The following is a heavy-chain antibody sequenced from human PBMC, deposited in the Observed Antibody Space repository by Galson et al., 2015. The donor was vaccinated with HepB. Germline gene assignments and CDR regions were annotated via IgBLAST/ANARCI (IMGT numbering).Heavy chain of an antibody. J-gene: IGHJ4*02. CDR2: INHSGST. D-gene: IGHD3-10*01. Sequence: QVQLQESGPGLVKPSETLSLTCAVYGGSFSGYYWSWIRQPPGKGLEWIGEINHSGSTNYNPSLKSRVTISVDTSKNQFSLKLSSVTAADTAVYYCARDLYGSGTPAHWGQGTLVTVSS. CDR1: GGSFSGYY. CDR3: ARDLYGSGTPAH. V-gene: IGHV4-34*01.